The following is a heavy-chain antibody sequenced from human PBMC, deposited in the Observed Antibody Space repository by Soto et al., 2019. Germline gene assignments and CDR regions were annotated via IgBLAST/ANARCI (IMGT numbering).Heavy chain of an antibody. CDR3: AKEREPHHYYSYYGMDV. CDR2: ISYDGSNK. V-gene: IGHV3-30*18. J-gene: IGHJ6*02. CDR1: GFTFSSYG. D-gene: IGHD1-26*01. Sequence: GGALRLSCAASGFTFSSYGMHWVRQAPGKGLEWVAVISYDGSNKYYADSVKGRFTISRDNSKNTLYLQMNSLRAEDTAVYYCAKEREPHHYYSYYGMDVWGQGTTVTVSS.